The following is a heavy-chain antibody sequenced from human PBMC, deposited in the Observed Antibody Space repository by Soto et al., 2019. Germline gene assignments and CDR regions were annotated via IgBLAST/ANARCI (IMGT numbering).Heavy chain of an antibody. CDR3: ARIRSPPYSSSPAYFDY. Sequence: SGPTLVNPTQTLTLTGTFSGFSLSTSGMRVSWIRQPPGKALAWLARIDWDDDKFYSTSLKTRLTISKDTSKNQVVLTMTNMDPVDTATYYCARIRSPPYSSSPAYFDYWGQGTLVTVSS. V-gene: IGHV2-70*04. J-gene: IGHJ4*02. CDR2: IDWDDDK. D-gene: IGHD6-6*01. CDR1: GFSLSTSGMR.